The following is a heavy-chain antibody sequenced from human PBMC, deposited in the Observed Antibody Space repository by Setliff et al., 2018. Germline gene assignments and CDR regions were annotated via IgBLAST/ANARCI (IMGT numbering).Heavy chain of an antibody. V-gene: IGHV4-38-2*01. CDR2: ISHSGST. Sequence: SETLRLSCAASGFTSDDYGMSWVRQGPGKGLEWIGSISHSGSTYYNPSLRSRVTISLDTSKNQFSPKLTSVTAADTAVYYCAGGRRYDYGWDFDYWGQGTLVTVSS. D-gene: IGHD4-17*01. CDR1: GFTSDDYG. CDR3: AGGRRYDYGWDFDY. J-gene: IGHJ4*02.